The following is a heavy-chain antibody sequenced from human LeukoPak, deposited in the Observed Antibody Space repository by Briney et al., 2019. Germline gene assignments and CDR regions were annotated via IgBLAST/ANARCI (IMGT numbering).Heavy chain of an antibody. CDR2: IIPILGIA. J-gene: IGHJ6*02. D-gene: IGHD2-2*01. CDR1: GYTFTSYA. CDR3: ARDRIVVVPAAMNADYYYGMDV. Sequence: GASVKVSCKASGYTFTSYAISWVRQAPGQGLEWMGRIIPILGIANYAQKFQGRVTITADKSTSTAYMELSSLRSEDTAVYYCARDRIVVVPAAMNADYYYGMDVWGQGATVTVSS. V-gene: IGHV1-69*04.